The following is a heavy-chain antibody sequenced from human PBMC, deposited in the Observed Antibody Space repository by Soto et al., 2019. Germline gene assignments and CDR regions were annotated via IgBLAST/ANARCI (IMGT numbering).Heavy chain of an antibody. Sequence: ASVKVSCKASGYTFNSYYIHWVRQAPGEGLEWMALISPNGVETFYAQKFQGRVTLTRDTSTSTVNMELSSLGSEDTAQYYCVAETPFTRWLAFWGQGSLVTVSS. D-gene: IGHD3-16*01. V-gene: IGHV1-46*02. J-gene: IGHJ1*01. CDR3: VAETPFTRWLAF. CDR2: ISPNGVET. CDR1: GYTFNSYY.